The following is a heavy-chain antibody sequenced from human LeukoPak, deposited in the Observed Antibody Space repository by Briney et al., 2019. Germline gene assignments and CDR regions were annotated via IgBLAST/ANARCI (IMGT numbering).Heavy chain of an antibody. CDR2: INPSGGNT. CDR3: ARQPGDSYYYYGMDV. V-gene: IGHV1-46*01. Sequence: ASVKVSCEASGYTFTSYYMHWVRQAPGQGLEWMGVINPSGGNTNYAQKFQGRVTMTRDTSRSTVYMELSSLRSEDTAVYYCARQPGDSYYYYGMDVWGQGTTVTVSS. D-gene: IGHD4-17*01. J-gene: IGHJ6*02. CDR1: GYTFTSYY.